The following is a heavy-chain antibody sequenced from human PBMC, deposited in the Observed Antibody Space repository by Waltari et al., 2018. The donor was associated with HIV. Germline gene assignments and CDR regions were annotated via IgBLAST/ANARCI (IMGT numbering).Heavy chain of an antibody. J-gene: IGHJ3*02. D-gene: IGHD3-10*01. Sequence: QVLLQQCGAGLLKPSATLSLTCAVYGGSLCGYYWRWIRQPLGKGLEWMGEINHSGSTNYNPSLKSRVTISVDTSKNQFSLKLSSVTAADTAVYYCARPHRHYYGTSAAFDIWGQGTMVTVSS. CDR2: INHSGST. CDR1: GGSLCGYY. CDR3: ARPHRHYYGTSAAFDI. V-gene: IGHV4-34*01.